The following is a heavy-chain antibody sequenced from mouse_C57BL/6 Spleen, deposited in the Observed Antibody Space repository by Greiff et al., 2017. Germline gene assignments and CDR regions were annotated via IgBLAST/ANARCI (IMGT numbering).Heavy chain of an antibody. Sequence: QVQLQQSGAELVKPGASVKLSCKASGYTFTEYTIHWVKQRPGQGLEWIGWIYPGSGSTQYNEKFKGKATLTADKSSSTAYMELSRLTSEDSAFYFCARHEGGDERFAYWGQGTLVTVSA. D-gene: IGHD3-3*01. J-gene: IGHJ3*01. CDR1: GYTFTEYT. V-gene: IGHV1-62-2*01. CDR2: IYPGSGST. CDR3: ARHEGGDERFAY.